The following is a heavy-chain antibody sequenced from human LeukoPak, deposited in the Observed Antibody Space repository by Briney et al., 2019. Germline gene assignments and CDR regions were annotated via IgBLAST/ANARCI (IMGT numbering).Heavy chain of an antibody. V-gene: IGHV4-34*01. CDR2: INQSGST. CDR1: GGSFSGYC. CDR3: ARGPRGSGSYFLNY. J-gene: IGHJ4*02. Sequence: PSETLSLTCAVYGGSFSGYCWSWIRQPPGKGLEWIGEINQSGSTNYNPSLKSRVTISVDTSKNQFSLKLSSVTAADTAVYYCARGPRGSGSYFLNYWGQGTLVTASS. D-gene: IGHD3-10*01.